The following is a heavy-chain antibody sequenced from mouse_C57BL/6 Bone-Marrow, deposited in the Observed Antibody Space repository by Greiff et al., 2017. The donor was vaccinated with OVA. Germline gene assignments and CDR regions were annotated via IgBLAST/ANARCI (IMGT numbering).Heavy chain of an antibody. CDR2: IYPGSGST. V-gene: IGHV1-55*01. J-gene: IGHJ2*01. Sequence: QVQLQQPGAELLKPGASVKMSCKASGYTFTSYWITWVKQRPGQGLEWIGDIYPGSGSTNYNEKFKSKATLTVDTSSSTAYMQLSSLTSEDSAVYYCARYPSTMVTTRYYFDYWGQGTTLTVSS. D-gene: IGHD2-2*01. CDR3: ARYPSTMVTTRYYFDY. CDR1: GYTFTSYW.